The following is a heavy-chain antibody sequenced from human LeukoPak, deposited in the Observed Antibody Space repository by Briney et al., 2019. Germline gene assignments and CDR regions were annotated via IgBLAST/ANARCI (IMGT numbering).Heavy chain of an antibody. D-gene: IGHD6-13*01. CDR1: GYTFTGYY. Sequence: ASVKVSCRASGYTFTGYYMHWVRQAPGQGLEWMGWINPNSGGTNYAQKFQGRVTMTRDTSISTAYMELSRLRSDDTAVYYCARVTGYMTEDYFDYWGQGTLITVSS. J-gene: IGHJ4*02. CDR2: INPNSGGT. V-gene: IGHV1-2*02. CDR3: ARVTGYMTEDYFDY.